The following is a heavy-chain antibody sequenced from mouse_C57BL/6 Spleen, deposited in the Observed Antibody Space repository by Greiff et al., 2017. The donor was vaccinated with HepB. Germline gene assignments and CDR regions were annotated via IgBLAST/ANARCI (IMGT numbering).Heavy chain of an antibody. J-gene: IGHJ2*01. V-gene: IGHV14-1*01. CDR1: GFNFKDYY. Sequence: VQLQQSGAELVRPGASVKLSCTASGFNFKDYYMHWVKQRPEQGLEWIGRIDPEDGDTEYAPKFQGKATMTADTSSNTAYLQLSSLTSEDTAVYCCTRGWEGYYFAYWGQGTTLTVSS. CDR2: IDPEDGDT. CDR3: TRGWEGYYFAY. D-gene: IGHD4-1*01.